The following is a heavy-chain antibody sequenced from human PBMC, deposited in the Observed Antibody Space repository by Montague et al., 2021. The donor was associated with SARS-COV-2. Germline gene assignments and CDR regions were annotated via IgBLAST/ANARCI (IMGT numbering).Heavy chain of an antibody. CDR3: ARSLFYGSGGYFDF. CDR2: ITGTNNGI. D-gene: IGHD3-10*01. Sequence: SLRLSCAGSGFTFSDFYINWVPQAPGKGLEWLPFITGTNNGIRYSDSVKGRFTVSRDNAHSSVYLHLDSLTAEDTAVYYCARSLFYGSGGYFDFWGQGTLVAVSS. V-gene: IGHV3-11*03. CDR1: GFTFSDFY. J-gene: IGHJ4*02.